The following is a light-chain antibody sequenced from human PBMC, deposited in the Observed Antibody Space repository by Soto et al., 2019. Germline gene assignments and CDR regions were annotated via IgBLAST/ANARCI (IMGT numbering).Light chain of an antibody. Sequence: EKVMTQSTATLSVSPGERATLSCRASENVKTRLAWYQQKSGQAPRLLIYDAFSRATGIHDSFSGSASGTECTLTISSLQSADSAVYYCQQYDDWPLTFGGGTKVEIK. CDR3: QQYDDWPLT. CDR2: DAF. V-gene: IGKV3-15*01. CDR1: ENVKTR. J-gene: IGKJ4*01.